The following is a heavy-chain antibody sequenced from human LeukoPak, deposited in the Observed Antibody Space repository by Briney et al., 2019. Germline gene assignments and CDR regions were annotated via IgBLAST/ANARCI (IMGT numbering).Heavy chain of an antibody. CDR3: AKESGYDSSGYFDS. Sequence: GGSLRLSCAASGFTFSSYAMSWVRQAPGKGLEWVSAISGSGDSTYYADSVKGRFPISRDNSKNTLYLHMNSLRAEDTAVYYCAKESGYDSSGYFDSWGQGNLVTVSS. CDR1: GFTFSSYA. CDR2: ISGSGDST. D-gene: IGHD3-22*01. V-gene: IGHV3-23*01. J-gene: IGHJ4*02.